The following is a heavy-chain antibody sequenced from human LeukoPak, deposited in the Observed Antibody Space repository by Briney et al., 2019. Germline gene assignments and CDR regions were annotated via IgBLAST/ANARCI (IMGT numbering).Heavy chain of an antibody. CDR1: GFSLSTSGMC. D-gene: IGHD2-15*01. CDR3: AREVGYCSGGRCYRLPFDY. J-gene: IGHJ4*02. V-gene: IGHV2-70*11. Sequence: SGPALVKPTQTLTLACTFSGFSLSTSGMCVSWIRQPPGKALEWLARIDWDDDKYYSTSLKTRLTISKDTSKNQVVLTMTNMDPVDTATYYCAREVGYCSGGRCYRLPFDYWGQGTLVTVSS. CDR2: IDWDDDK.